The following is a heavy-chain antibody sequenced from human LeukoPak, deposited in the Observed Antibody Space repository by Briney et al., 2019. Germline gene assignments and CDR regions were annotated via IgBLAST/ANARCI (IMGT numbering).Heavy chain of an antibody. CDR2: IYHSGSA. D-gene: IGHD4-23*01. CDR1: GGSVSSGGYH. CDR3: ARARVVTPAPAFDI. Sequence: SETLSLTCSVSGGSVSSGGYHWSWIRQPPGKGLEWIGYIYHSGSANYNPSLKSRVTISVDTSKNHFSLKLSSVTAADTAVYYCARARVVTPAPAFDIWGQGTMVTVSS. V-gene: IGHV4-61*03. J-gene: IGHJ3*02.